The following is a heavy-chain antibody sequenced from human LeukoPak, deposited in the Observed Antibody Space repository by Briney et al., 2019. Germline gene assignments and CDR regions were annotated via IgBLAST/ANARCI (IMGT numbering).Heavy chain of an antibody. Sequence: PSETLSLTCTVSGGSISSSSYYWGWIRQPPGKGLEWIGSIYYSGSTYYNPSLKSRVTISVDTSKNQFSLKLSSVTAADTAVYYCARGGIAVAVEPFDCWGQGTLVTVSS. CDR2: IYYSGST. V-gene: IGHV4-39*01. CDR3: ARGGIAVAVEPFDC. CDR1: GGSISSSSYY. D-gene: IGHD6-19*01. J-gene: IGHJ4*02.